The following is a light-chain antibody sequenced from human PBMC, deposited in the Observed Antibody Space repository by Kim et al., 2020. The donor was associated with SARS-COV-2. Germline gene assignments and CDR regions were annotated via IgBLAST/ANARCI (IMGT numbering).Light chain of an antibody. CDR2: AAS. CDR3: QQYEGSSKT. CDR1: QSLSSNS. Sequence: SSGERATLSCRASQSLSSNSLAWYQQQPGQAPRLLIYAASSRATGIPDRFSGSGSGTDFTLTISRLEPEDFAMYYCQQYEGSSKTFGHGTKVDIK. J-gene: IGKJ1*01. V-gene: IGKV3-20*01.